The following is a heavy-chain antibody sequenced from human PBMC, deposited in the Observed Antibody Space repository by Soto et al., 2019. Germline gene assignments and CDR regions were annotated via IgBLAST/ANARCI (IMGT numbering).Heavy chain of an antibody. J-gene: IGHJ4*02. CDR2: IYPGDSDT. CDR3: ARRRRGYSYGFDY. CDR1: GYSFTSYW. D-gene: IGHD5-18*01. V-gene: IGHV5-51*01. Sequence: GESLKISCKGSGYSFTSYWIGWVRQMPGKGLEWMGIIYPGDSDTRYSPSFQGQVTISADKSISTAYLQRSSLKASDTAMYYCARRRRGYSYGFDYWGQGTLVTVSS.